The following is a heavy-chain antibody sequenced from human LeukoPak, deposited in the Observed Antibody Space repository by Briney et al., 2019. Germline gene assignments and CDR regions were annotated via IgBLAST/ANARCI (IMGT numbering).Heavy chain of an antibody. D-gene: IGHD4-17*01. CDR1: GGSISSGGYS. V-gene: IGHV4-31*03. CDR2: IYYSGST. J-gene: IGHJ4*02. CDR3: ARELDYGDYSWFDY. Sequence: KSSETLSLTCTVSGGSISSGGYSWSWIRQHPGKGLEWIGYIYYSGSTYYNPSLKSRVTISVDTSKNQFSLKLSSVTAADTAVYYCARELDYGDYSWFDYWGQGTLVTVSS.